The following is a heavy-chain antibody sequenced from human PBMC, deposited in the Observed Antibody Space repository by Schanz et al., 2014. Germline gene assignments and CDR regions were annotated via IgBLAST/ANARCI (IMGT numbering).Heavy chain of an antibody. CDR2: ISDSGDST. Sequence: EVQLLESGGGLVQPGGSLRLSCIGSGFTFSASAMHWVRQAPGKGLEWVSDISDSGDSTHYADSVKGRFTISRDNAKNSLFLQMNSLSAEDTAVYYCAKVAPAATYLDSWGLGTLVTVSS. D-gene: IGHD2-2*01. J-gene: IGHJ4*02. CDR1: GFTFSASA. V-gene: IGHV3-48*03. CDR3: AKVAPAATYLDS.